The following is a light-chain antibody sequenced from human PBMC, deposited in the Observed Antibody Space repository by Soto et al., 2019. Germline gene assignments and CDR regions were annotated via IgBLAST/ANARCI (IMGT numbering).Light chain of an antibody. CDR2: GNT. CDR1: SSNIGAGCD. CDR3: PSYDPSLGGPVV. J-gene: IGLJ2*01. Sequence: QSVLTQPPSVSGAPGQRVTMSCTGSSSNIGAGCDVHWYQHLPGTAPKLLIYGNTNRPSGVPDRFSGSKSGTSASLAITGLQGEDEVDYYCPSYDPSLGGPVVFGGGTKLTVL. V-gene: IGLV1-40*01.